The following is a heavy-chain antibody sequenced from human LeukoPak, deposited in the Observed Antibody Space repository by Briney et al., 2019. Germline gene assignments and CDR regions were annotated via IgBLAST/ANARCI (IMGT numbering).Heavy chain of an antibody. CDR3: ARVKIFGVAISNWFDP. D-gene: IGHD3-3*01. Sequence: ASVKVSCKASGYTFTSYTIMWVRQAPGQGLEWMGYISAYNGDTYYVQKFQGRATMTTDTSTSTAFMELRSLRSDDTALYYCARVKIFGVAISNWFDPWGQGTLVTVSS. CDR1: GYTFTSYT. CDR2: ISAYNGDT. V-gene: IGHV1-18*01. J-gene: IGHJ5*02.